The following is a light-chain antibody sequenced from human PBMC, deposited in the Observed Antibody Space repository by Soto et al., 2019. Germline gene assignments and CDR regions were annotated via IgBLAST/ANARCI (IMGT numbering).Light chain of an antibody. CDR1: SSNIGAGYD. V-gene: IGLV1-40*01. J-gene: IGLJ2*01. Sequence: QSALTQPPSVSGAPGQRVTISCTGSSSNIGAGYDVHWYQQLPGRAPKLLIYTTTNRPSGVPDRFSGSKSGASGSLAITGLQAEDEADYYCQTCDSSLNVVFGGGTKVTVL. CDR2: TTT. CDR3: QTCDSSLNVV.